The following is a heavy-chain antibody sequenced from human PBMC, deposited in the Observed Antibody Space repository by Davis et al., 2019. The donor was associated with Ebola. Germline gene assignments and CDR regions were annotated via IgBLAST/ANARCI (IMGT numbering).Heavy chain of an antibody. CDR2: INPSGGST. Sequence: AASVKVSCKASGGTFTSYYMHWVRQAPGQGLEWMGIINPSGGSTSYAQKFQGRVTMTRDTSTSTVYMELSSLRSEDTAVYYCARDSVDIVSTQAYYSFSMDVWGKGTTVIVSS. D-gene: IGHD5/OR15-5a*01. J-gene: IGHJ6*04. CDR3: ARDSVDIVSTQAYYSFSMDV. CDR1: GGTFTSYY. V-gene: IGHV1-46*01.